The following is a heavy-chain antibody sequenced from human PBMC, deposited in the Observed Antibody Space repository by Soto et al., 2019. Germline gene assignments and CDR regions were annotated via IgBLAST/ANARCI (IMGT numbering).Heavy chain of an antibody. J-gene: IGHJ4*02. CDR2: INWNSGSI. V-gene: IGHV3-9*01. Sequence: EVQLVESGGDLVQPGRSLRLSCAASGFTFDDYAFHWVRQAPGKGLEWVSSINWNSGSIAYADSVKGRFTISRDNAMNSLYLQMNSLRPEDTALYYCAKLRCTGGSCYSDYWGQGTLVTVSS. CDR3: AKLRCTGGSCYSDY. D-gene: IGHD2-15*01. CDR1: GFTFDDYA.